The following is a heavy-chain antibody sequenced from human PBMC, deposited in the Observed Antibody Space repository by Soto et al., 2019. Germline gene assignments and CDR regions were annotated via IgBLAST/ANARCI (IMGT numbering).Heavy chain of an antibody. Sequence: GGSLRLSCAASGFTFSSYNMNWVRQAPGKGLEWVSSISSSSTYIYYADSVKGRFTISRDNAKNSLYLQMNSLRAEDTAVYYCARETTYDNWTASYGNWFDPWGQGTLVTVSS. J-gene: IGHJ5*02. CDR1: GFTFSSYN. CDR3: ARETTYDNWTASYGNWFDP. D-gene: IGHD3-9*01. CDR2: ISSSSTYI. V-gene: IGHV3-21*01.